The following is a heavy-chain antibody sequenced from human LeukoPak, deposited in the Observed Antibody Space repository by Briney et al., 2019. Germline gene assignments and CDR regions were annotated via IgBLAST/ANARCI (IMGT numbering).Heavy chain of an antibody. CDR3: AKAQGDDSSSWYGDYYYGMDV. Sequence: GGSLRLSCAASGFTFSSYAMSWVRQAPGKGLEWVSAIIGSGGSTYYADSVKGRFTISRDNSKNTLYLQMNSLRAEDTAVYYCAKAQGDDSSSWYGDYYYGMDVWGQGTTVTVSS. J-gene: IGHJ6*02. CDR2: IIGSGGST. CDR1: GFTFSSYA. V-gene: IGHV3-23*01. D-gene: IGHD6-13*01.